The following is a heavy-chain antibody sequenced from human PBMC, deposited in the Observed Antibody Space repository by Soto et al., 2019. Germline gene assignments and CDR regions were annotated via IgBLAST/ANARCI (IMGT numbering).Heavy chain of an antibody. D-gene: IGHD3-3*01. CDR3: ARGGGVGVAGSADFDM. CDR1: GYPVTAYY. V-gene: IGHV1-2*02. J-gene: IGHJ3*02. CDR2: INPATGVA. Sequence: QLHLVQSGAVVKKPGASVTVSCSASGYPVTAYYMHWVRQAPGRGLEWMGGINPATGVAMYTQTFQGRVTMTRETSTSTFFMELSGLTSEDTAVFYCARGGGVGVAGSADFDMWGQGTLVTVSS.